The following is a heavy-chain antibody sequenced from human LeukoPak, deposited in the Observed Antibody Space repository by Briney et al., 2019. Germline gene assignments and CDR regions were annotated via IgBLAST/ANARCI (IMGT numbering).Heavy chain of an antibody. CDR1: GYTFIHYY. V-gene: IGHV1-2*02. CDR2: IDPDSGGT. CDR3: AREYYDSSGRKHAFNI. Sequence: ASVKVSCKASGYTFIHYYIHWVRQAPGQQLEWMGCIDPDSGGTKYAQQFQGRVTMTRDTSFSTAYMELSRLRSDDTAVFYCAREYYDSSGRKHAFNIWGQGTMVTVSS. D-gene: IGHD3-22*01. J-gene: IGHJ3*02.